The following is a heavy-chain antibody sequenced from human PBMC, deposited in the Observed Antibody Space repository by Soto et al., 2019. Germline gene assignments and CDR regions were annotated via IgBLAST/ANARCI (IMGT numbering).Heavy chain of an antibody. Sequence: QVHLVQSGAEVQKPGASVRISCQASGYAFTTSAIHWVRQAPGQSLEWMGWINPATGDTKYSQNVRGRVTFALDTSASTAYLDLRSLASLDSAVYYCARAAWRSKLLSYYFDPWGQGTLVTVSS. CDR2: INPATGDT. J-gene: IGHJ5*02. CDR1: GYAFTTSA. V-gene: IGHV1-3*01. CDR3: ARAAWRSKLLSYYFDP. D-gene: IGHD3-10*01.